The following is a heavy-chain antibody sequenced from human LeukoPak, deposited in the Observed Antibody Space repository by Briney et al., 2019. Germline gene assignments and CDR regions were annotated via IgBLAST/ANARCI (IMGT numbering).Heavy chain of an antibody. CDR1: GFTFSSYG. Sequence: GGSLRLSCAASGFTFSSYGMHWVRQAPGKGLEWVAFIRYDGSNKYYADSVKGRFTISRDNSKNTLYLQMNSLRAEDTAVYYCAKDSRSIAAAGSSIDYWGQGTLVTVSS. CDR3: AKDSRSIAAAGSSIDY. D-gene: IGHD6-13*01. J-gene: IGHJ4*02. V-gene: IGHV3-30*02. CDR2: IRYDGSNK.